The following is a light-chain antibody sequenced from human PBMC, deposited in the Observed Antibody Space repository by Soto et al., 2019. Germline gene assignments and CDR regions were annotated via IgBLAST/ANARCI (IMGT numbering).Light chain of an antibody. Sequence: QSVLTQPPSLSAAPGQKVAISCSGSSSNIGHNYVSWYQHLPGTAPKLLIYENDKRPSGIPDRFSGSNSGTSATLAITGLQAWDEADYYCATWDSSLSTVVFGGGTKVTVL. CDR1: SSNIGHNY. J-gene: IGLJ2*01. V-gene: IGLV1-51*02. CDR3: ATWDSSLSTVV. CDR2: END.